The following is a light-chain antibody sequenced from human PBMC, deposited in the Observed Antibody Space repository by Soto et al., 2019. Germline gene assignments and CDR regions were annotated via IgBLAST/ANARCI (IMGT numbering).Light chain of an antibody. CDR1: QSVDTM. V-gene: IGKV3-11*01. J-gene: IGKJ2*01. Sequence: ELVLTQSPATLSLSAGERVTLSCRASQSVDTMVAWYQQQVGQTPTLLIYETSNRATSDPARFSGSGTGTDFTLTISHLEAEDLAIYCWQVRTAWPASKYTFGQRTKLEVK. CDR2: ETS. CDR3: QVRTAWPASKYT.